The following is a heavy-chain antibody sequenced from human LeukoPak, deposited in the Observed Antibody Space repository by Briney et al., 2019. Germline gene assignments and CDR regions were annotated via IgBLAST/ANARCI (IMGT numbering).Heavy chain of an antibody. J-gene: IGHJ5*02. Sequence: LRLSCAVSGFRVSDYYMSWVRQPPGKGLEWIAYMYYSGSTYYNPSLKSRVTMSADTSKNQLSLKLSSVTAADTAVYYCARPYYYDSRIDPWGQGTLVTVSS. CDR2: MYYSGST. CDR1: GFRVSDYY. CDR3: ARPYYYDSRIDP. D-gene: IGHD3-22*01. V-gene: IGHV4-30-4*08.